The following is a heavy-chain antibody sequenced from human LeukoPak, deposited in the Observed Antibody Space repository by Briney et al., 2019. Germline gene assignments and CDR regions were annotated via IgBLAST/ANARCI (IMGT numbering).Heavy chain of an antibody. CDR2: IKQDGSGK. CDR1: GFTFSSYR. V-gene: IGHV3-7*03. Sequence: GGSLRLSCAASGFTFSSYRMSWVRQAPGKGLEWVANIKQDGSGKHYVDSVKGRFTISRDNAKNSLYLQMNSLRAEDTAVYYCAREGRDYDIDRIDYWGQGTLVTVSS. CDR3: AREGRDYDIDRIDY. D-gene: IGHD3-9*01. J-gene: IGHJ4*02.